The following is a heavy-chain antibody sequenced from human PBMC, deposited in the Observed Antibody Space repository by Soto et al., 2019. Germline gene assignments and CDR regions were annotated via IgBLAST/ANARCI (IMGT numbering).Heavy chain of an antibody. D-gene: IGHD3-9*01. CDR2: IDPSDSYI. CDR3: ARVQNYDILTGHYKGSWFDP. CDR1: GYSFSSYW. Sequence: PGESLKISCKASGYSFSSYWISWVRQMPGKGLEWMGRIDPSDSYIDYSPSFQGQVTFSVDKSISTVYLQWSSLKASDTAMYYCARVQNYDILTGHYKGSWFDPWGQGTLVTVSS. V-gene: IGHV5-10-1*01. J-gene: IGHJ5*02.